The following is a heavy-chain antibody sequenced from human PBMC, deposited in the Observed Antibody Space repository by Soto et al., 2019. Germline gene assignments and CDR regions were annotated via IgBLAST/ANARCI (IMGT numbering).Heavy chain of an antibody. CDR3: ACTRY. V-gene: IGHV3-9*01. J-gene: IGHJ4*02. Sequence: EVQLVESGGGLVQPGRSLRLSCAASGFTFDDYAMHWVRQAPGKGLEWVSGISWNSGSIGYADSVKGRFTISRDNAKNSLYLQMISLRAEDTALYYCACTRYWGQGTLVTVSS. CDR1: GFTFDDYA. CDR2: ISWNSGSI. D-gene: IGHD2-8*01.